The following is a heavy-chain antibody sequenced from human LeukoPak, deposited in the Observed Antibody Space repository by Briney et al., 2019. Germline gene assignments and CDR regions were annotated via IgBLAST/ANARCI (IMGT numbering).Heavy chain of an antibody. V-gene: IGHV3-15*01. CDR2: IKRETDGGTT. J-gene: IGHJ4*02. Sequence: GGSLRLSCAASGFTFSNARMSWVRQAPAKGLEWVGRIKRETDGGTTDYPAPVKGRFTISRDDSKNTLYLQMNSLKTDDTAVYYCTTNSWYDYWGQGTLVTVSP. CDR3: TTNSWYDY. D-gene: IGHD6-13*01. CDR1: GFTFSNAR.